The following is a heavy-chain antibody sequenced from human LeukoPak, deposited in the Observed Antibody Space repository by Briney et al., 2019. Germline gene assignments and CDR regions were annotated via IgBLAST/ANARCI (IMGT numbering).Heavy chain of an antibody. V-gene: IGHV4-59*01. CDR1: GGSISSYY. D-gene: IGHD3-3*01. J-gene: IGHJ5*02. CDR3: ARGPSGYDFWSGLLTRRNWFDP. CDR2: IYCSGST. Sequence: PSETLSLTCTVSGGSISSYYWSWIRQPPGKGLEWIGYIYCSGSTNYNPSLKSRVTISVDTSKNQFSLKLSSVTAADTAVYYCARGPSGYDFWSGLLTRRNWFDPWGQGTLVTVSS.